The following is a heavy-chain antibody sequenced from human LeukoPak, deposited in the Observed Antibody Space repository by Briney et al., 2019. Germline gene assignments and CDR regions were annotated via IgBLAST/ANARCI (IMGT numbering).Heavy chain of an antibody. Sequence: PGGSLRLSCAASGFTFSSYWMHWVRQAPGKGLVLISNINSDGSGTTYADSVKGRFTFSRDNAKNTLYLQMNSLRVEDTAVYYCASGLVGGTNYWGQGTLVTVSS. CDR2: INSDGSGT. CDR1: GFTFSSYW. D-gene: IGHD1-26*01. V-gene: IGHV3-74*01. CDR3: ASGLVGGTNY. J-gene: IGHJ4*02.